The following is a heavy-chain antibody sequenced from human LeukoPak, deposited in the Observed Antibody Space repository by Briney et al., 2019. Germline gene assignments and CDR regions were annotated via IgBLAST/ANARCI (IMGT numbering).Heavy chain of an antibody. J-gene: IGHJ4*02. D-gene: IGHD4-23*01. CDR1: CGSISSSCYY. V-gene: IGHV4-39*05. Sequence: SGTPSPPCPVSCGSISSSCYYRGGVRPPPGEGVGGIWIMYYSGSTHYNPSLQSRVTISVDTSKNQVSVKLSSGTAADTALYYCANSANYGGNSGFFDSWGQGTLVTVSS. CDR3: ANSANYGGNSGFFDS. CDR2: MYYSGST.